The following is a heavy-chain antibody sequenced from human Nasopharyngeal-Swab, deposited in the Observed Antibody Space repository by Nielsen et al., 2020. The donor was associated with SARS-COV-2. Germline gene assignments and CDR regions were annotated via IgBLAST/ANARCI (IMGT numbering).Heavy chain of an antibody. CDR2: IRSKAYGGTT. J-gene: IGHJ6*02. CDR3: TRDDTYYSSGYYYYGMDV. V-gene: IGHV3-49*03. D-gene: IGHD6-19*01. Sequence: GESLKISRTASGFTFGDYAMSWFRQAPGKGLEWVGFIRSKAYGGTTEYAASVKGRFTISRDDSKSIAYLQMNSLKTEDTAVYYCTRDDTYYSSGYYYYGMDVWGQGTTVTVSS. CDR1: GFTFGDYA.